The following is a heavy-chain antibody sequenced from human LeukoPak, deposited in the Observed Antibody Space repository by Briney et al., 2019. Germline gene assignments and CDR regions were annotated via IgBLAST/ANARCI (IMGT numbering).Heavy chain of an antibody. CDR3: ARFKSDTREANDY. Sequence: GESLKISCKGSGYRFSDYWIGWVRLMPGKALEWVGIISPTGSDTRYRPAFQGQVTISVDKSISTAYLQWSSLKASDTAMYYCARFKSDTREANDYWGQGTLVTVSS. D-gene: IGHD5-24*01. J-gene: IGHJ4*02. CDR2: ISPTGSDT. CDR1: GYRFSDYW. V-gene: IGHV5-51*01.